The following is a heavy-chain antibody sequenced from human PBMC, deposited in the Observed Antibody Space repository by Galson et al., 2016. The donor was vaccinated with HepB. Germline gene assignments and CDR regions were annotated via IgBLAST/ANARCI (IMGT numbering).Heavy chain of an antibody. V-gene: IGHV3-23*01. CDR1: GFTFSSRV. D-gene: IGHD5-12*01. CDR2: VSSSGGST. J-gene: IGHJ4*02. CDR3: AREVASRFDY. Sequence: SLRLSCAASGFTFSSRVMTWVRQAPGKGLEWVSGVSSSGGSTYYADSVKGRFIISRDNSKNTLYPQMNSLKDEDTAVFYCAREVASRFDYWGQGILVSVSS.